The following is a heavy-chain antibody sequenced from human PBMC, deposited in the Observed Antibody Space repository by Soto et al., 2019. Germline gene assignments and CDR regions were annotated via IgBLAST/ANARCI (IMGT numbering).Heavy chain of an antibody. J-gene: IGHJ6*02. CDR2: TYYSGST. CDR3: ARGESSSSYGYYYYYGMDV. CDR1: GGSISSSSYY. Sequence: KTSETLSLTCTVSGGSISSSSYYWGWIRQPPGKGLEWIGSTYYSGSTYYNPSLKSRVTISVDTSKNQFSLKLSSVTAADTAVYYCARGESSSSYGYYYYYGMDVWGQGTTVTVSS. V-gene: IGHV4-39*01. D-gene: IGHD6-6*01.